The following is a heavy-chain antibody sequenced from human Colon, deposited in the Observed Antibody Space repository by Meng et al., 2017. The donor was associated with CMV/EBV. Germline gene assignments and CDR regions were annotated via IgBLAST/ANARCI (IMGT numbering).Heavy chain of an antibody. CDR2: VNREGSNT. CDR3: ARGGFASGLDV. J-gene: IGHJ6*02. D-gene: IGHD3-10*01. Sequence: GGPLRLSCATSGFIFSDYWMHWVRQVPGKGLVWVSSVNREGSNTNYADSVKGRFTISRDNARNTLYLQMNSLRAEDTAVYYCARGGFASGLDVWGQGTTVTVSS. CDR1: GFIFSDYW. V-gene: IGHV3-74*01.